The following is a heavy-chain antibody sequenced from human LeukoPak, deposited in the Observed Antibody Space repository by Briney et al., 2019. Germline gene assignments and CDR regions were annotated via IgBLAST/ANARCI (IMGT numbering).Heavy chain of an antibody. V-gene: IGHV4-61*02. CDR3: ARVLRYFDWLLPHPDAFDI. J-gene: IGHJ3*02. CDR1: GGSISSGSYY. D-gene: IGHD3-9*01. Sequence: PSETLSLTCTVSGGSISSGSYYWSWIRQPAGKGLEWIGRIYTSGSTNYNPSLKSRVTISVDTSKNQFSLKLSSVTAADTAVYYCARVLRYFDWLLPHPDAFDIWGQGTMVTVSS. CDR2: IYTSGST.